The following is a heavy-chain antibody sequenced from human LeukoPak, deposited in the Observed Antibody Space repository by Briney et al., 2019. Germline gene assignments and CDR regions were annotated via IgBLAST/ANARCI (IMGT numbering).Heavy chain of an antibody. D-gene: IGHD6-13*01. J-gene: IGHJ4*02. CDR2: ISSDETTV. CDR3: ARDPIGVSPDYLAY. Sequence: GGSLRLSCTTSAFSFSDYAMDWVRQTPAKGLEWLAVISSDETTVIYAYSVQGRFTISKDSSKNTLWLQMNTLSAEDSAVYYCARDPIGVSPDYLAYWGEGPLVTVS. CDR1: AFSFSDYA. V-gene: IGHV3-30*04.